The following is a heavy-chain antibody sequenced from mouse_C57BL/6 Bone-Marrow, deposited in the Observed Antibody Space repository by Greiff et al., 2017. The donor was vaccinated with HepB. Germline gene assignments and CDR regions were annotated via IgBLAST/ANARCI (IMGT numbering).Heavy chain of an antibody. Sequence: VKLVESGPGLVAPSQSLSITCTVSGFSLTSYAISWVRQPPGKGLEWLGVIWTGGGTNYNSALKSRLSISKDNSKSQVFLKMNSLQTDDTARYYCAGEDYYDGGSYGGLASWGQGTLVTVSA. CDR2: IWTGGGT. J-gene: IGHJ3*01. D-gene: IGHD1-1*01. V-gene: IGHV2-9-1*01. CDR3: AGEDYYDGGSYGGLAS. CDR1: GFSLTSYA.